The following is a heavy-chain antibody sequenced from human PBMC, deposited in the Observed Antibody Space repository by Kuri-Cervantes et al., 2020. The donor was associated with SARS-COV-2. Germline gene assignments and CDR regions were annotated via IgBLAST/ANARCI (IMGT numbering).Heavy chain of an antibody. CDR2: INHSGST. D-gene: IGHD4-17*01. CDR1: GGSFSGYY. J-gene: IGHJ4*02. CDR3: ARIIPPMTTVTDGDY. Sequence: GSLRLSCAVYGGSFSGYYWSWIRQPPGKGLEWIGEINHSGSTNYNPSLKSRVTISVDTSKNQFSLKLSSVTAADTAVYYCARIIPPMTTVTDGDYWGQGTLVTVSS. V-gene: IGHV4-34*01.